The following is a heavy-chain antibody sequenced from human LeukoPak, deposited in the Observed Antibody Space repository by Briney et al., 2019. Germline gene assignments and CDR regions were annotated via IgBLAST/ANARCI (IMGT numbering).Heavy chain of an antibody. CDR3: AKVRYDSSEGWIDY. J-gene: IGHJ4*02. V-gene: IGHV3-21*01. Sequence: GGSLRLSCAASGFTFSSYSMNWVRQAPGKGLEWVSSISSSSSYIYYADSVKGRFTISRDNSKNTLYLQMNSLRAEDTAVYYCAKVRYDSSEGWIDYWGQGTLVTVSS. D-gene: IGHD3-22*01. CDR1: GFTFSSYS. CDR2: ISSSSSYI.